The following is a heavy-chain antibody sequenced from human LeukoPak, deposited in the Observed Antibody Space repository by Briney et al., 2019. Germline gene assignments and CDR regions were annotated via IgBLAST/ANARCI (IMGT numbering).Heavy chain of an antibody. Sequence: GGSLRLSCAASGFTFSNAWMSWVRQAPGKGLEWVGRIKSKTDGGTTDYAAPVKGRFTISRDDSKNTLYLQMNSLKTEDTAVYYCTTYDYVWGSYRSRADYWGQGTLVTVSS. CDR1: GFTFSNAW. V-gene: IGHV3-15*01. CDR3: TTYDYVWGSYRSRADY. J-gene: IGHJ4*02. CDR2: IKSKTDGGTT. D-gene: IGHD3-16*02.